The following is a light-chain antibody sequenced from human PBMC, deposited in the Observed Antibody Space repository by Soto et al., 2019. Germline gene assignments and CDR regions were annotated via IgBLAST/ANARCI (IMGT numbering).Light chain of an antibody. J-gene: IGLJ1*01. CDR3: SSYTGDRDPYV. CDR2: EVT. Sequence: QSALTQPPSASGSPGQSVTISCTGTSSDVGSYNFVSWYQQHPGKAPKLLIYEVTKRPSGVPDRFSGSKSANTASLTVSGLHAEDEAEYFCSSYTGDRDPYVFGTGTKVTVL. CDR1: SSDVGSYNF. V-gene: IGLV2-8*01.